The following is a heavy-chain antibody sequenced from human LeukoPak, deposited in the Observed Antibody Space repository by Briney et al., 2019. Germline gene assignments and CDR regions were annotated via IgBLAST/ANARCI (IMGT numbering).Heavy chain of an antibody. CDR1: GGSFSGYY. Sequence: SETLSLTCGVSGGSFSGYYCNWIRQAPGKGLEWIGEINHNGSTSSNPSLKSRVTMSVDTSKSRFSLKLNSATAADTAVYYCAREDFYSGSHLGPHWFDPWGQGTLVIVSS. J-gene: IGHJ5*02. D-gene: IGHD1-26*01. CDR2: INHNGST. CDR3: AREDFYSGSHLGPHWFDP. V-gene: IGHV4-34*01.